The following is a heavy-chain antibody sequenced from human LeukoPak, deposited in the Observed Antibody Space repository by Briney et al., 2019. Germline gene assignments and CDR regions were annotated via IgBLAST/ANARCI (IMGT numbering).Heavy chain of an antibody. J-gene: IGHJ6*03. CDR1: GVSISSYY. Sequence: SETLSLICTVSGVSISSYYWSWIRQPAGKGLEWIGRIYTSGSTKYNPSLKSRVTMSVDTSKNQFSLKLTSVTAADTAVYYCARVATIYYYYYMDVWGKGTTVTVSS. D-gene: IGHD5-12*01. CDR3: ARVATIYYYYYMDV. CDR2: IYTSGST. V-gene: IGHV4-4*07.